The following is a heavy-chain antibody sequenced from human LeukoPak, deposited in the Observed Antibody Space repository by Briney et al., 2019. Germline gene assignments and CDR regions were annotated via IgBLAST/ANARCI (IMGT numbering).Heavy chain of an antibody. D-gene: IGHD6-13*01. CDR2: IYYSGST. V-gene: IGHV4-59*06. CDR1: GGSISSYY. J-gene: IGHJ4*02. Sequence: SETLSLTCTVSGGSISSYYWSWIRQPPGKGLEWIGYIYYSGSTYYNPPLKSRVTISVDTSKNQFSLKLGSVTAADTAVYYCASEYRYSSSWSDYWGQGTLVTVSS. CDR3: ASEYRYSSSWSDY.